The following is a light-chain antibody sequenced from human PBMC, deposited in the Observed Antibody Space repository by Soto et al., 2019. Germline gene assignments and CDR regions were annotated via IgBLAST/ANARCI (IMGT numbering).Light chain of an antibody. CDR1: NSDVGGYNY. J-gene: IGLJ1*01. CDR2: EVS. V-gene: IGLV2-14*01. CDR3: SSLTSTSTYV. Sequence: QSVLTQPASVSGSPGQSITISCTGTNSDVGGYNYVSWYQQHPGKVPKLMIYEVSNRPSGVSNRFSGSKSGNTASLTISGLQAEDEADYYCSSLTSTSTYVFGAGTKVTV.